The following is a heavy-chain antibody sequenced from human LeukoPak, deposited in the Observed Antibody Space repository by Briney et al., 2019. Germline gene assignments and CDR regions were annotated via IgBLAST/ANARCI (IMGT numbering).Heavy chain of an antibody. J-gene: IGHJ6*03. CDR1: GFTVSSNY. Sequence: PGGSLRLSCAASGFTVSSNYMSWVRQAPGKGLEWVSVIYSGGSTYYADSVKGRFTISRDNSKNTLYLQMNSLRAEDTAVYYCARVRPVVVIGSYYMDVWGKGTTVTVSS. CDR3: ARVRPVVVIGSYYMDV. D-gene: IGHD2-21*01. CDR2: IYSGGST. V-gene: IGHV3-53*01.